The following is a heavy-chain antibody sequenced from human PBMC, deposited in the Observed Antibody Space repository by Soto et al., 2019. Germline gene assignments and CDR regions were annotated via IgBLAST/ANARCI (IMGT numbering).Heavy chain of an antibody. V-gene: IGHV4-39*01. Sequence: SETLSLTCTVTGDSISSRSYYWGWIRQPPGKGLEWIGSIYYSGSTYNNPSLRSRVSMSIDTSKDQFSLKLKSVTAADTALYFCARKRTSVVTHAYFDVWGPGSRVTVSS. D-gene: IGHD2-21*02. CDR3: ARKRTSVVTHAYFDV. CDR2: IYYSGST. J-gene: IGHJ4*02. CDR1: GDSISSRSYY.